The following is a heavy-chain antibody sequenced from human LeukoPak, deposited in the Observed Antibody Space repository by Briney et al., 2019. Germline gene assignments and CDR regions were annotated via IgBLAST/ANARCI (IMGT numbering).Heavy chain of an antibody. CDR1: GFTFSSYW. Sequence: GGSLRLSCAASGFTFSSYWMSWVRQASGKGLEWVANIKQDGSEKYYVDSVKGRFTISRDNAKNSLYLQMNSLRAEDTAVYYCARERGYSYGYGFFDYWGQGTLVTVSS. V-gene: IGHV3-7*01. CDR2: IKQDGSEK. D-gene: IGHD5-18*01. J-gene: IGHJ4*02. CDR3: ARERGYSYGYGFFDY.